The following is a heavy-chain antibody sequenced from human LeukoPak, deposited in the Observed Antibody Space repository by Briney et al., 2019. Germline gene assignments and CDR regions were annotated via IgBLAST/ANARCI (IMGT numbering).Heavy chain of an antibody. Sequence: SETLSLTCTVSGYSISSGYYWGWIRQPPGKGLEWIGSIYHSGSTYYNPSLKSRVTMSADTSKNQFSLKLSSVTAADTAVYYCARGSGWYLSQVFDYWGQGTLVTVSS. CDR3: ARGSGWYLSQVFDY. V-gene: IGHV4-38-2*02. J-gene: IGHJ4*02. D-gene: IGHD6-19*01. CDR2: IYHSGST. CDR1: GYSISSGYY.